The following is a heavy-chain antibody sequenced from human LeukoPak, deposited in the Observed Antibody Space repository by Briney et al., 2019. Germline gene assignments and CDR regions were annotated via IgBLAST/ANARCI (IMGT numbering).Heavy chain of an antibody. CDR1: AYTVTTYA. D-gene: IGHD2/OR15-2a*01. J-gene: IGHJ4*02. Sequence: ASVKVSCKASAYTVTTYAIHWVRQAAGQSLEWMGWINTGNGNTKHSQNFQGRLTTTKDTRASTAYMELSSVRSEDTAVYYCARHSLTYPAGFDYWGQGTLVTVSS. V-gene: IGHV1-3*04. CDR3: ARHSLTYPAGFDY. CDR2: INTGNGNT.